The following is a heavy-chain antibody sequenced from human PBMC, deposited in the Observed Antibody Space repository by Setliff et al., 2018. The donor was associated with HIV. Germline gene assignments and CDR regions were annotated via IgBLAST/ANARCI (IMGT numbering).Heavy chain of an antibody. D-gene: IGHD6-25*01. V-gene: IGHV3-30*03. Sequence: PGGSLRLSCAASGFTLSSYGMHWVRQAPGKGLEWVAVISYDGSNKYYADSVKGRFTISRDNSKNTRFLEMNSLGVEDTAVYYCARGSSAWGFDIWGQGTMVTVSS. CDR3: ARGSSAWGFDI. CDR1: GFTLSSYG. CDR2: ISYDGSNK. J-gene: IGHJ3*02.